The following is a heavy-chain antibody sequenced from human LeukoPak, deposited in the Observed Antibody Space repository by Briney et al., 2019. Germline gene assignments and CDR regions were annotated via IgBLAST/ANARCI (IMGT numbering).Heavy chain of an antibody. CDR2: IYYSGST. CDR1: GGSISSGNYH. D-gene: IGHD3-22*01. V-gene: IGHV4-61*01. Sequence: SETLSLTCTVSGGSISSGNYHWGWIRQPPGKGLEWIGYIYYSGSTNDSPSLKSRVTISVDTSKNQFSLKLRSVTAADTAVYYCARARNYYDNSGYYYEGDAFDIWGQGTMVTVSS. J-gene: IGHJ3*02. CDR3: ARARNYYDNSGYYYEGDAFDI.